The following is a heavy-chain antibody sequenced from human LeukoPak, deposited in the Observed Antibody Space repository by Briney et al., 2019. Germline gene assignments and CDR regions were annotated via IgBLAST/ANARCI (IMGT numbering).Heavy chain of an antibody. CDR1: GGSISSSSYY. CDR2: INHSGST. J-gene: IGHJ6*03. Sequence: SETLSLTCTVSGGSISSSSYYWTWIRQPPGKGLEWIGEINHSGSTNYNPSLKSRVTISVDTSKNQFSLKLSSVTAADTAVYYCARLKRYHYYMDVWGKGTTVTVSS. V-gene: IGHV4-39*07. CDR3: ARLKRYHYYMDV.